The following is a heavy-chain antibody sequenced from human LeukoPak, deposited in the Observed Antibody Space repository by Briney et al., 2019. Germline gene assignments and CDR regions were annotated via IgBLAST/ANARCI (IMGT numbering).Heavy chain of an antibody. D-gene: IGHD3-22*01. Sequence: MTGGSLRLSCAASGFTVSSYYMNWVRQAPGKGLEWVSYISSSGNSKFYSDSVKGRFTISRDNAKNSLDLQMNSLRAEDTAVYYCARVPYFYDRRSGFDFWGQGTLVIVSS. V-gene: IGHV3-11*01. CDR2: ISSSGNSK. CDR1: GFTVSSYY. J-gene: IGHJ4*02. CDR3: ARVPYFYDRRSGFDF.